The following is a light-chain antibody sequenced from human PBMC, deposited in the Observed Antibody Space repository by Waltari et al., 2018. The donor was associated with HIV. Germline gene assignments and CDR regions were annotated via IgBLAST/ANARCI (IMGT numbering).Light chain of an antibody. Sequence: DLSQPASVSVSPGQTATVTCSGDKLGNRFVCWYRQKSGQSPELIIYQHSRRPSGISDRVSGSTSENKATLTIRGTQSIDEGDYYCQAWDSNTFVFGSGTRVTVL. V-gene: IGLV3-1*01. CDR2: QHS. CDR3: QAWDSNTFV. CDR1: KLGNRF. J-gene: IGLJ1*01.